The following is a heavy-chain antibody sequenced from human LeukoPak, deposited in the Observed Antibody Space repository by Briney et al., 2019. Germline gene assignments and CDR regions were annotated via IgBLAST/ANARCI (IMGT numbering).Heavy chain of an antibody. D-gene: IGHD6-19*01. Sequence: SETLSLTCTVSGGSIRTSYWSWIRQSLGKGLEWIGYVYYTGNTNYNPSLESRVSISADTSKNQFSLNLSSMTAADTAVYYCTTASSWYRYYFDYWGQGALVTDSS. CDR2: VYYTGNT. J-gene: IGHJ4*02. CDR1: GGSIRTSY. CDR3: TTASSWYRYYFDY. V-gene: IGHV4-59*01.